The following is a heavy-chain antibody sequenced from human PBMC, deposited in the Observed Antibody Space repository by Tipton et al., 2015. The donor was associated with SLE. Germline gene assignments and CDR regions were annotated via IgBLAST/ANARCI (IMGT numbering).Heavy chain of an antibody. CDR1: GFTVSSNY. D-gene: IGHD6-19*01. V-gene: IGHV3-23*01. CDR3: AKEYSSGWYWVFDY. Sequence: SLRLSCAASGFTVSSNYMSWVRQAPGKGLEWVSAISGSGGSTYYADSVKGRFTISRDNSKNTLYLQMNSLRAEDTAVYYCAKEYSSGWYWVFDYWGQGTLVTVSS. CDR2: ISGSGGST. J-gene: IGHJ4*02.